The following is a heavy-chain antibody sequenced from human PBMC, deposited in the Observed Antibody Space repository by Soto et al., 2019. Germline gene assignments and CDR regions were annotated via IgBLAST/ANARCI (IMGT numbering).Heavy chain of an antibody. CDR3: ARGMTTVTTFDY. V-gene: IGHV4-30-2*01. Sequence: SETLSLTCAVSGGSISSGGYSCNWIRQPPGKGLEWIGYIYHSGSTYYNPSLKSRVTISVDRSKNQFSLKLSSVAAADTAVYYCARGMTTVTTFDYWGQGTLVTVSS. D-gene: IGHD4-17*01. CDR2: IYHSGST. J-gene: IGHJ4*02. CDR1: GGSISSGGYS.